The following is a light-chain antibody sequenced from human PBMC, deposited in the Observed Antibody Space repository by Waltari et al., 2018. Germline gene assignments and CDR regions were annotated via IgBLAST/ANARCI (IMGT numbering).Light chain of an antibody. CDR1: QRISDW. V-gene: IGKV1-5*03. J-gene: IGKJ1*01. CDR2: KTS. Sequence: DLQIPQSPSTLSASVGDRVTITCRASQRISDWLAWYQQKPGKAPDLLIYKTSTLESGVPSRFSGSGSGTEFTLTITSLQPDDFASYFCQHYNSYSPWTFGQGTKVETK. CDR3: QHYNSYSPWT.